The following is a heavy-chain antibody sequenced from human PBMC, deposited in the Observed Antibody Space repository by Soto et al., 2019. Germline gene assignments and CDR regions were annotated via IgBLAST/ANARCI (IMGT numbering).Heavy chain of an antibody. J-gene: IGHJ5*02. V-gene: IGHV4-31*03. CDR3: ARGGVDDNWFDP. CDR2: IYYSGST. D-gene: IGHD5-12*01. Sequence: QVQLQESGPGLVKPSQTLSLTRTVSGGSISSGGYYWSWIRQHPGKGLEWIGYIYYSGSTYYNPTPGTRVTISVHTSKHQFPLKLSSVTAADTAVYYCARGGVDDNWFDPWGQGTLVTVSS. CDR1: GGSISSGGYY.